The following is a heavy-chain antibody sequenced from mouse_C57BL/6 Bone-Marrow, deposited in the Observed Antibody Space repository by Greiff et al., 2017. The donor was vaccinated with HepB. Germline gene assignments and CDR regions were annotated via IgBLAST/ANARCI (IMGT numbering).Heavy chain of an antibody. J-gene: IGHJ2*01. CDR1: GYTFTSYW. D-gene: IGHD3-2*02. V-gene: IGHV1-69*01. CDR3: ARLGDSSGYGVDY. Sequence: QVQLQQPGAELVMPGASVKLSCKASGYTFTSYWMHWVKQRPGQGLEWIGEIDPSDSYTNYNQKFKGKSTLTVDKSSSTAYMQLSSLTSEDSAVYYCARLGDSSGYGVDYWGQGTTLTVSS. CDR2: IDPSDSYT.